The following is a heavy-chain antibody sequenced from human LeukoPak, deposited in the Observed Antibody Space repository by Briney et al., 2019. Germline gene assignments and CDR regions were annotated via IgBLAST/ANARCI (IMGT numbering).Heavy chain of an antibody. J-gene: IGHJ4*02. D-gene: IGHD6-19*01. CDR1: GYTFTGYS. CDR3: ARDKSGNSGWYSYFDY. Sequence: GASVKVSCKASGYTFTGYSMHWVRQAPGQGLEWMGWINPNSGDTNYAQKFQGRVTMTRDTSISTAYMELSRLRSDDTAVYYCARDKSGNSGWYSYFDYWGQGTLVTVSS. V-gene: IGHV1-2*02. CDR2: INPNSGDT.